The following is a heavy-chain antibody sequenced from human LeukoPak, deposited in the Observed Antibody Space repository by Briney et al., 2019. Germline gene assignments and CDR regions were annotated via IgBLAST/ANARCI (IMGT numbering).Heavy chain of an antibody. CDR3: ASLGYCSSTSCPYYYYGMDV. Sequence: ASVKVSCKASGYTFTGYYMHWVRQAPGQGLEWMGWINPNSGGTNYAQKFQGRVTMTRDTSISTAYMGLSRLRSDDTAVYYCASLGYCSSTSCPYYYYGMDVWGQGTTVTVSS. V-gene: IGHV1-2*02. CDR2: INPNSGGT. J-gene: IGHJ6*02. CDR1: GYTFTGYY. D-gene: IGHD2-2*01.